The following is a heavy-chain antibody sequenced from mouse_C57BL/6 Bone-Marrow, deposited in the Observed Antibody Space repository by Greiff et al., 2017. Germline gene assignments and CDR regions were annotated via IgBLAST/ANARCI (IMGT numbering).Heavy chain of an antibody. CDR1: GYTFTSYW. Sequence: VQLQQPGAELVKPGASVKMSCKASGYTFTSYWITWVKQRPGQGLEWIGDIYPGSGSTNYNEKFKSKATLTVDTSSSTAYMQLSSLTSEDSAVYYCANRYGNYRCAMDYWGQGTSVTVSS. D-gene: IGHD2-1*01. CDR2: IYPGSGST. V-gene: IGHV1-55*01. J-gene: IGHJ4*01. CDR3: ANRYGNYRCAMDY.